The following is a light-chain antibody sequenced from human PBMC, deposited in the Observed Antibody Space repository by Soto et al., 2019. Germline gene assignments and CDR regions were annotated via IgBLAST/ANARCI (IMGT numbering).Light chain of an antibody. V-gene: IGKV3-20*01. CDR2: GAS. CDR3: QQYGGSPET. Sequence: EIVLTQSPGTLSLSPGERATLSCRASQTVNSRYVAWYQQKPGQAPRLVIYGASRKATGIPDRFSGSGSGTDFTLTISRLEPEDFAVYHCQQYGGSPETFGQGTKVEV. J-gene: IGKJ1*01. CDR1: QTVNSRY.